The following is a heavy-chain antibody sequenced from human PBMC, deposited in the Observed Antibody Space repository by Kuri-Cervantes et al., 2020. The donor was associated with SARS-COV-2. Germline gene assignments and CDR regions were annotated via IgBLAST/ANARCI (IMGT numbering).Heavy chain of an antibody. V-gene: IGHV3-74*01. CDR2: INSDGTST. CDR1: GFTFSRYW. D-gene: IGHD4-17*01. Sequence: GESLKISCAASGFTFSRYWMHWVRQAPGKGLVWVSRINSDGTSTSYADSVKGRFTISRDNAKNTLYLQMNSLRAEDTAVYYCARDFPRVRYGDYVRRREVDYWGQGTLVTVSS. J-gene: IGHJ4*02. CDR3: ARDFPRVRYGDYVRRREVDY.